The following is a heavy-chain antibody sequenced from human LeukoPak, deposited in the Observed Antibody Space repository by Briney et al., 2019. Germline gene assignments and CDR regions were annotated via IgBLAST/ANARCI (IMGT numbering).Heavy chain of an antibody. Sequence: PGGSLRLSCAASGFTFNNYAMSWVRQAPGKGLEWISGISGGGVNTYYADSVKGRFTISRGNPKNTVYLHMNSLRDEDTAVYYCAKSGYSYTDRFDYWGQGTLVTVSS. CDR2: ISGGGVNT. D-gene: IGHD5-18*01. CDR1: GFTFNNYA. J-gene: IGHJ4*02. CDR3: AKSGYSYTDRFDY. V-gene: IGHV3-23*01.